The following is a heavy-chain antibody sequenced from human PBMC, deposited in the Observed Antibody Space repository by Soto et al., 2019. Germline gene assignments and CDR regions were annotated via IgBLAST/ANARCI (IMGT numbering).Heavy chain of an antibody. Sequence: ASVKVSCKVSGYTLTELPMHWVRQAPGKGLEWMGGFDPEDGETIYAQKCQGRVTMTEDTSTDTAYMELSSLRSEDTAVYYCAKNPKPEWELLFDYWGQGTLVTVSS. D-gene: IGHD1-26*01. V-gene: IGHV1-24*01. CDR2: FDPEDGET. J-gene: IGHJ4*02. CDR1: GYTLTELP. CDR3: AKNPKPEWELLFDY.